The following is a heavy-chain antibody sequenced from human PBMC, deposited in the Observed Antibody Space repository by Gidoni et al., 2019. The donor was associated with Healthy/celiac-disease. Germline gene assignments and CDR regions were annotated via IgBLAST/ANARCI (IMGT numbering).Heavy chain of an antibody. CDR3: ATDISALVRGYYYYGMDV. V-gene: IGHV1-24*01. CDR2: FDPEDGET. CDR1: GYTLTELS. J-gene: IGHJ6*02. Sequence: QVQLVQSGAEVKKPGASVKVSCKVSGYTLTELSMHWVRQAPGKGLEWMGGFDPEDGETIYAQKFQGRVTMTEDTSTDTAYMELSSLRSEDTAVYYCATDISALVRGYYYYGMDVWGQGTTVTVSS. D-gene: IGHD3-16*01.